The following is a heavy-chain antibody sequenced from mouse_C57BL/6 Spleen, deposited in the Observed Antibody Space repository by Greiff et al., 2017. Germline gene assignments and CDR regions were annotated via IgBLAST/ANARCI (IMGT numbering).Heavy chain of an antibody. CDR1: GYSITSGYY. Sequence: ESGPGLVKPSQSLSLTCSVTGYSITSGYYWNWIRQFPGNKLEWMGYISYDGSNNYNPSLKNRISITRDTSKNQFFLKLNSVTTEDTATYYGARDQGGDAMDYWGQGTSVTVSS. CDR2: ISYDGSN. V-gene: IGHV3-6*01. CDR3: ARDQGGDAMDY. J-gene: IGHJ4*01.